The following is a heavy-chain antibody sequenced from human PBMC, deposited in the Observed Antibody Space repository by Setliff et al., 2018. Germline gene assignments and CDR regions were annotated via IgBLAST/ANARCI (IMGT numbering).Heavy chain of an antibody. CDR3: ATYVGITYYYDSSGYPTHFQH. Sequence: ASVKVSCKVSGYTLTELSMHWVRQAPGKGFEWMGGFGPEDGETIYAQKFQGRVTMTEDTSTDTAYMELSSLRSEDTAVYYCATYVGITYYYDSSGYPTHFQHWGQGTLVTVSS. J-gene: IGHJ1*01. CDR2: FGPEDGET. CDR1: GYTLTELS. V-gene: IGHV1-24*01. D-gene: IGHD3-22*01.